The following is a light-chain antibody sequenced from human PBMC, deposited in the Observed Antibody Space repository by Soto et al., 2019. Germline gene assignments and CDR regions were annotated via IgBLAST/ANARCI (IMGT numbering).Light chain of an antibody. CDR1: QSVSSSY. CDR3: QQYGSSPLT. Sequence: EIVLTQSPGTLSLSPGERATLSCRAGQSVSSSYLAWYQQKPGQAPRLLIYGASSRATGIPDGFSGSGSGTDFTLTISRLEPEDFAVYYCQQYGSSPLTFGGGTKVDIK. J-gene: IGKJ4*01. V-gene: IGKV3-20*01. CDR2: GAS.